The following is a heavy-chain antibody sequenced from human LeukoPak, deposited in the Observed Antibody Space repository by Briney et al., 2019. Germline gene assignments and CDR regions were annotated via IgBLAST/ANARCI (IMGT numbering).Heavy chain of an antibody. CDR2: IWPDGNNK. CDR1: GFTFSHYG. CDR3: ARAVGPYDY. D-gene: IGHD3-10*01. J-gene: IGHJ4*02. Sequence: GGSLGLSCAASGFTFSHYGMHWVRQAPGKGLEWVAIIWPDGNNKYYVDSVKGRFTISRDNSKNTLYPQMNSLRVEGTAVYYCARAVGPYDYWGQGTLVTVSS. V-gene: IGHV3-33*01.